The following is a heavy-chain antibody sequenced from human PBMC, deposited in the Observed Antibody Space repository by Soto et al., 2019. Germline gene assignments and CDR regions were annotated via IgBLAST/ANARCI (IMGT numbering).Heavy chain of an antibody. CDR2: INPSNGDT. CDR1: GYTFTDYY. V-gene: IGHV1-2*02. D-gene: IGHD6-19*01. J-gene: IGHJ4*02. CDR3: ARLPGVEGAGPERFSDY. Sequence: SVKVSCKASGYTFTDYYLHWVRQAPRQGLEWMAWINPSNGDTNFAQKFQGRVTMTRDTSINTAYMDLSSLTSDDTAVYSCARLPGVEGAGPERFSDYWGQGSLGTGFS.